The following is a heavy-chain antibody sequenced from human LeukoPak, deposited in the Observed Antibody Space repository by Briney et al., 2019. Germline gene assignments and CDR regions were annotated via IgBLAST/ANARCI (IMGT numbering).Heavy chain of an antibody. CDR3: ARESRRDGYKFDY. J-gene: IGHJ4*02. CDR1: GRSISTTNFY. V-gene: IGHV4-39*07. Sequence: SETLSLTCTVSGRSISTTNFYWGWIRQPPGKGLEWIGSISYSGATYYNPSLKSRLTVSADTSKKEVSLRLNSVTAADTAVYYCARESRRDGYKFDYWGQGTLVTVSS. D-gene: IGHD5-24*01. CDR2: ISYSGAT.